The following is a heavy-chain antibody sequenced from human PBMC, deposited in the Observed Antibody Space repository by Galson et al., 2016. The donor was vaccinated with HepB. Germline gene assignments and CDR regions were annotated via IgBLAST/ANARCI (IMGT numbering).Heavy chain of an antibody. J-gene: IGHJ6*02. V-gene: IGHV3-53*01. CDR3: AKEPASVIGYYYGMDV. Sequence: SLRLSCAASGFDFSNNYMSWVWVRQAPGKGLEWVSVIYNGDIAYYAESVKGRFTISRDNSKNILYLQMNSLRADDTAVYYCAKEPASVIGYYYGMDVWGPGTMVTVSS. D-gene: IGHD2-21*01. CDR2: IYNGDIA. CDR1: GFDFSNNY.